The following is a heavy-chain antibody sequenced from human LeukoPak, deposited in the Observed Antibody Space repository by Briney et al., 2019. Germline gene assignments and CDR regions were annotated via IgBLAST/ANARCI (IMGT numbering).Heavy chain of an antibody. CDR2: ISSSGGST. V-gene: IGHV3-23*01. D-gene: IGHD4-17*01. CDR3: AKDRLRSYFDH. Sequence: GGSLRLSCAVSGFTFSDFYMSWIRQAPGKGLEWVSSISSSGGSTYYADSVKGRFTISRDNSKNTLFLQMNSLRAEDTAVYYCAKDRLRSYFDHWGQGTLVTVSS. J-gene: IGHJ4*02. CDR1: GFTFSDFY.